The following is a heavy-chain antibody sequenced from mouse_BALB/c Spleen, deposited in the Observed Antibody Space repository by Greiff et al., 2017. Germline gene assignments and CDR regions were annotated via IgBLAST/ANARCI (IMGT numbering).Heavy chain of an antibody. CDR1: GYTFTDYN. J-gene: IGHJ3*01. CDR2: IYPYNGGT. CDR3: ASNSYYGTPWFAY. D-gene: IGHD2-10*01. Sequence: EVKLVESGPELVKPGASVKISCKASGYTFTDYNMHWVKQSHGKSLEWIGYIYPYNGGTGYNQKFKSKATLTVDNSSSTAYMELRSLTSEDSAVYYCASNSYYGTPWFAYWGQGTLVTVSA. V-gene: IGHV1S29*02.